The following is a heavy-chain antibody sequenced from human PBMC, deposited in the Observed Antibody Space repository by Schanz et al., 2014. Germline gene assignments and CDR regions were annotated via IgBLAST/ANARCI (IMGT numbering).Heavy chain of an antibody. CDR2: IRYDGNNK. D-gene: IGHD6-19*01. V-gene: IGHV3-30*02. CDR3: AKDLAVAGDY. Sequence: QVQLVESGGGVVQPGRSLRLSCAASGFTFNNYAMYWVRQAPGKGLEWVAFIRYDGNNKYYADSVKGRFTISRDNSKNTLYLQMNSLRAEDTAVYYCAKDLAVAGDYWGQGTLVTVSS. CDR1: GFTFNNYA. J-gene: IGHJ4*02.